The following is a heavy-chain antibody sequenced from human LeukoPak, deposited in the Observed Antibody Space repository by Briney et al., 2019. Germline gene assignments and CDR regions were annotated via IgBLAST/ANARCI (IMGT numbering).Heavy chain of an antibody. J-gene: IGHJ5*01. Sequence: PGGSLRLSCVASGFTFTTYSMAWFRQAPGKGLDWVSSITSTGFGKYYASSVKGRFTISRDNSKNTVLLQMDNLSDDDTAIYYCATDSSSWNIFASWGQGTLVTVSS. V-gene: IGHV3-23*01. CDR3: ATDSSSWNIFAS. CDR2: ITSTGFGK. D-gene: IGHD6-13*01. CDR1: GFTFTTYS.